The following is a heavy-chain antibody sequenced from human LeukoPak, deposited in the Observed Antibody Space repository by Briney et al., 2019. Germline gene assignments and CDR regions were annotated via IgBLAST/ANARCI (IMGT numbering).Heavy chain of an antibody. D-gene: IGHD6-6*01. CDR1: GYTFTSYG. J-gene: IGHJ4*02. Sequence: GASVKVSCKASGYTFTSYGISWVRQAPGQGLEWMGWINPNSGGTNYAQKFQGRVTMTRDTSISTAYMELSRLRSDDTAVYYCARGWGAARPGDYWGQGTLVTVSS. CDR2: INPNSGGT. V-gene: IGHV1-2*02. CDR3: ARGWGAARPGDY.